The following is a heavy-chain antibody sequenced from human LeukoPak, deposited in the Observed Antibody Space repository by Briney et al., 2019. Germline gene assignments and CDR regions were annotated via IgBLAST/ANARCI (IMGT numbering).Heavy chain of an antibody. D-gene: IGHD3-22*01. Sequence: PGGSLRLSCAASGFTFSTYVVNWVRQAPGKGLEWVSSISGSGGTTYYADSVKGRFTISRDNSKNTLYLQMNSLRAEDTAVYYCAKDRVRDYYDSSGRYYFDYWGQGTLVTVSS. CDR2: ISGSGGTT. CDR1: GFTFSTYV. J-gene: IGHJ4*02. V-gene: IGHV3-23*01. CDR3: AKDRVRDYYDSSGRYYFDY.